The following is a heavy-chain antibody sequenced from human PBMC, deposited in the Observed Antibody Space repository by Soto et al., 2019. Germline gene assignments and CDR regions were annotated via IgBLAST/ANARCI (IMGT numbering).Heavy chain of an antibody. Sequence: TLSLTCTVSGASISSGGYYWSWSRQHPWKGLEWIGYIYYSGSTYYNPSLKSRVTISVDTSKNQFSLKLSSVTAADTAVYYCARGREYQLLLMGCFDPWGQGILVTVSS. CDR3: ARGREYQLLLMGCFDP. CDR1: GASISSGGYY. J-gene: IGHJ5*02. V-gene: IGHV4-31*03. D-gene: IGHD2-2*01. CDR2: IYYSGST.